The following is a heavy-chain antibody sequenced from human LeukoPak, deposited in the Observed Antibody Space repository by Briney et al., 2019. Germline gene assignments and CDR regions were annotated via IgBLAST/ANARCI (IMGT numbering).Heavy chain of an antibody. Sequence: ASVKVSCKASGYTFTDYYMHWVRQAPGQGLEWMGWINSNSAGTNYAQKFQGRVTMTRDTSISTAYMELSSLRSDDTAVYSCARVLVPAGGGVTDHWGQGTLVTVSS. CDR2: INSNSAGT. CDR1: GYTFTDYY. V-gene: IGHV1-2*02. J-gene: IGHJ4*02. D-gene: IGHD3-16*01. CDR3: ARVLVPAGGGVTDH.